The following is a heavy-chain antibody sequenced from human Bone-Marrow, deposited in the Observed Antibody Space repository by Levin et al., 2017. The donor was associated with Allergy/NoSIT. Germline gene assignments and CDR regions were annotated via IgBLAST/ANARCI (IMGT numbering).Heavy chain of an antibody. V-gene: IGHV3-15*01. Sequence: SCAASGFSFGDAWMSWVRQAPGKGLEWVGLLQSKTAVGTTDYAAPVKGRFTISRDDSKNTLYLQMNSLRADDTAGYYCTGRVPNDYGDYFSFWGQGTLVTVSS. J-gene: IGHJ4*02. CDR3: TGRVPNDYGDYFSF. CDR2: LQSKTAVGTT. CDR1: GFSFGDAW. D-gene: IGHD4-17*01.